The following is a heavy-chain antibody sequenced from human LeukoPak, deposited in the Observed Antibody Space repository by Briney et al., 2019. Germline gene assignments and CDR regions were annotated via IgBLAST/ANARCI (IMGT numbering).Heavy chain of an antibody. CDR3: ARDSMIGWFDP. V-gene: IGHV3-21*01. J-gene: IGHJ5*02. D-gene: IGHD3-22*01. Sequence: GGSLRLSCAASGFPFSTYNMNWVRQAPGRALEWVASTTSSSTYTFYADSVKGRYTISRDNSKNTLYLQMNSLRAEDTAVYYCARDSMIGWFDPWGQGTLVTVSS. CDR2: TTSSSTYT. CDR1: GFPFSTYN.